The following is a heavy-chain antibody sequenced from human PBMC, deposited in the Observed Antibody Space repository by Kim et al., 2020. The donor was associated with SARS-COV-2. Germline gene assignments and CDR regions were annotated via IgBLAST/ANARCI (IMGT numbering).Heavy chain of an antibody. CDR3: AKYSYYGSGSNPGGGMDV. J-gene: IGHJ6*02. CDR1: GFTFSSYA. CDR2: ISGSGGST. Sequence: GGSLRLSCAASGFTFSSYAMSWVRQAPGKGLEWVSAISGSGGSTYYADSVKGRFTISRDNSKNTLYLQMNSLRAEDTAVYYCAKYSYYGSGSNPGGGMDVWGQGTTVTVSS. D-gene: IGHD3-10*01. V-gene: IGHV3-23*01.